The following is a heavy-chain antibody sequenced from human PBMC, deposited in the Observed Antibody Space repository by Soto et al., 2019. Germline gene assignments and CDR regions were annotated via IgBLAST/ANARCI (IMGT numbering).Heavy chain of an antibody. CDR3: ARAGQYYDASGYAN. J-gene: IGHJ4*02. CDR1: GYSFATSG. V-gene: IGHV1-18*01. D-gene: IGHD3-22*01. CDR2: ISAYNGNT. Sequence: QVKLLQSGTEVKKPGASIKVSCKASGYSFATSGMSWVRQAPGQGLEWMGWISAYNGNTNFDQNLQDRVTMTTAPTTSTAYLEVRTLTSDDTAVYYCARAGQYYDASGYANWGQGTLVTVSS.